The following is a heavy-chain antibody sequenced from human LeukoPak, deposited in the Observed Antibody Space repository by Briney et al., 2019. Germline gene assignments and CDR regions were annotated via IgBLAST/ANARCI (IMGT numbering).Heavy chain of an antibody. J-gene: IGHJ4*02. V-gene: IGHV5-51*01. Sequence: GESLKISCKGSGYSFTSYWIGWVRQMPGKGLEWMGIIYPGDSDTRYSPSFQGQVTISADKSIGTAYLQRSSLKASDTAMYYCARYQGLKSSGLPELYYFDYWGQGTLVTVSS. CDR3: ARYQGLKSSGLPELYYFDY. CDR1: GYSFTSYW. CDR2: IYPGDSDT. D-gene: IGHD6-19*01.